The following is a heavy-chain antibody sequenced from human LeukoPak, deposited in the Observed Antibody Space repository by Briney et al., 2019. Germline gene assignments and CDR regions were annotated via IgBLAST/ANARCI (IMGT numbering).Heavy chain of an antibody. V-gene: IGHV5-51*01. J-gene: IGHJ4*02. CDR1: GYSFTSYW. CDR3: ARVIYGGYYYFDY. Sequence: GESXQISCKGSGYSFTSYWIGWVRQLPGKGLEWMGIIYPGDSDTRYSPSFQGQVTISADKSISTAYLQWSSLKASDTAMYYCARVIYGGYYYFDYWGQGTLVTVSS. D-gene: IGHD4-23*01. CDR2: IYPGDSDT.